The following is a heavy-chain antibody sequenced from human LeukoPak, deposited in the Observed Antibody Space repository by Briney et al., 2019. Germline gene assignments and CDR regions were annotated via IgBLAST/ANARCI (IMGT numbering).Heavy chain of an antibody. CDR3: ASPVMITFGGVIVPDAFDI. Sequence: ASVKVSCKASGYTFTGYYMHWVRQAPGQGLEWMGWINPNSGGTNYAEKFQGGVTMTRDTSISTAYMELSRLRSDDTAVYYCASPVMITFGGVIVPDAFDIWGQGTMVTVSS. CDR2: INPNSGGT. J-gene: IGHJ3*02. CDR1: GYTFTGYY. D-gene: IGHD3-16*02. V-gene: IGHV1-2*02.